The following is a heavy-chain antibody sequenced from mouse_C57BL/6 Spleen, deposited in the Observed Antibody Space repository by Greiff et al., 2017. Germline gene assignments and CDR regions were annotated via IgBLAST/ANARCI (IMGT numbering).Heavy chain of an antibody. V-gene: IGHV1-55*01. Sequence: QVQLQQPGAELVKPGASVKMSCKASGYTFTSYWITWVKQRPGQGLEWIGDIYPGSGSTNYNEKFKSKATLTVDTSSSTAYMQLSSLTSEDSAVYDCARSEGSGNYVDYAMGYRGQGTTVTVSS. D-gene: IGHD2-1*01. CDR3: ARSEGSGNYVDYAMGY. CDR1: GYTFTSYW. J-gene: IGHJ4*01. CDR2: IYPGSGST.